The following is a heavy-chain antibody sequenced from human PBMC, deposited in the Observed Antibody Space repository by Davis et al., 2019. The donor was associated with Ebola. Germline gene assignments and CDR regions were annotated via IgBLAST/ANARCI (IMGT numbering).Heavy chain of an antibody. Sequence: ASVKVSCKASGYTFTSYGISWVRQAPGQGLEWMGRINPNSGGTNYAQKFQGRVTMTRDTSTSTVYMELSSLRSEDTAVYYCAREYIVVVTAIRQYYYYGMDVWGQGTTVTVSS. D-gene: IGHD2-21*02. J-gene: IGHJ6*02. CDR3: AREYIVVVTAIRQYYYYGMDV. CDR2: INPNSGGT. CDR1: GYTFTSYG. V-gene: IGHV1-2*06.